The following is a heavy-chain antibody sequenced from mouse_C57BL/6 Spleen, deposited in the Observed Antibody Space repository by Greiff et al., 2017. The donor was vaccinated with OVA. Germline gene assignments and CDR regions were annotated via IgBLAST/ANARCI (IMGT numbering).Heavy chain of an antibody. CDR3: ARRVIITTVVANYAMDY. Sequence: EVKLMESGGGLVKPGGSLKLSCAASGFTFSDYGMHWVRQAPEKGLEWVAYISSGSSTIYYADTVKGRFTISRDNAKNTLFLQMTSLRSEDTAMYYCARRVIITTVVANYAMDYWGQGTSVTVSS. CDR1: GFTFSDYG. J-gene: IGHJ4*01. CDR2: ISSGSSTI. D-gene: IGHD1-1*01. V-gene: IGHV5-17*01.